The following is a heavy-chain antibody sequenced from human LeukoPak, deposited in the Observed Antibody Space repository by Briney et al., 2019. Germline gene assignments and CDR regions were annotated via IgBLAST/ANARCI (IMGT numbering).Heavy chain of an antibody. Sequence: PGGSLRLSCAVSGFTVSSNYMSWVRQAPGKELEWVSVIYSGGSTYYADSVKGRFTISRDNSKNTLSLQMNSLRAEDTAVYYCARADGTGGPYDYWGQGTLVTVSS. V-gene: IGHV3-53*01. CDR2: IYSGGST. D-gene: IGHD3/OR15-3a*01. J-gene: IGHJ4*02. CDR1: GFTVSSNY. CDR3: ARADGTGGPYDY.